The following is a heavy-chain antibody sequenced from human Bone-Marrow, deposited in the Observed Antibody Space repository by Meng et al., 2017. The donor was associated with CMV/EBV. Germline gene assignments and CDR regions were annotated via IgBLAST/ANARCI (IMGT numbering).Heavy chain of an antibody. Sequence: GESLKISCAASGFTFKTYTMNWVRQAPGQGLEWVSSISATSTSIYYADSVKGRFTISRDNAKNTLFLQMNSLRAEDTAVYYCARDHSSREVGLLLGYYYYGMDVWGQGTTVTVSS. CDR2: ISATSTSI. CDR3: ARDHSSREVGLLLGYYYYGMDV. D-gene: IGHD6-13*01. J-gene: IGHJ6*02. CDR1: GFTFKTYT. V-gene: IGHV3-21*01.